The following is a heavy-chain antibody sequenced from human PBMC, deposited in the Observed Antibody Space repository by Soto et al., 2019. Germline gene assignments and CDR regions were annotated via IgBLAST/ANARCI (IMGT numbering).Heavy chain of an antibody. CDR1: GFSLSTSGMC. Sequence: SGPTLVNPTQTLTLTCTFSGFSLSTSGMCVSWIRQPPGKALEWLARIDWDDDKYYSTSLKTRLTISKDTSKNQVVLTMTNMDPVDTATYYCARDSVALYYYYYGMDVWGQGTTDTVSS. J-gene: IGHJ6*02. V-gene: IGHV2-70*11. D-gene: IGHD2-21*01. CDR2: IDWDDDK. CDR3: ARDSVALYYYYYGMDV.